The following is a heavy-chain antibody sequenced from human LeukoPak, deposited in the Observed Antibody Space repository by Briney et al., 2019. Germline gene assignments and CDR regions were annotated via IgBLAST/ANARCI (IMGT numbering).Heavy chain of an antibody. D-gene: IGHD6-13*01. V-gene: IGHV5-51*03. J-gene: IGHJ1*01. CDR3: ATNEIGGDKRSWYIS. Sequence: GESLKISCTGSGYIFTNYWITWVRQMPGKGLEWMGIIYPGDSQTRYSPSFQGQVTISADKSIRTAYLQWSSLKASDTALYYCATNEIGGDKRSWYISWGQGTLVTVSS. CDR2: IYPGDSQT. CDR1: GYIFTNYW.